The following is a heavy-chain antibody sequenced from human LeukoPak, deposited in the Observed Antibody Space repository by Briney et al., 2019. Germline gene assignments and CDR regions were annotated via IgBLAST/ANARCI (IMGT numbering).Heavy chain of an antibody. V-gene: IGHV3-23*01. Sequence: AGGSLRLSCAASGFTFDEHAMHWVRQAPGKGLEWVSAISGSGGSTYYADSVKGRFTISRDNSKNTLYLQMNSLRAEDTAVYYCASPSIAARIVIDYWGQGTLVTVSS. CDR3: ASPSIAARIVIDY. J-gene: IGHJ4*02. D-gene: IGHD6-6*01. CDR1: GFTFDEHA. CDR2: ISGSGGST.